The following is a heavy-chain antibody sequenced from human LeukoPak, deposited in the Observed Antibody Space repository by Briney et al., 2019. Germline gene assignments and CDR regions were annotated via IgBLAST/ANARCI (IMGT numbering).Heavy chain of an antibody. CDR3: AKAGLSFWVQLAFYFDY. J-gene: IGHJ4*02. CDR2: IYSGGST. V-gene: IGHV3-66*01. CDR1: GFTVSSNY. D-gene: IGHD5-18*01. Sequence: GGSLRLSCAASGFTVSSNYMSWVRQAPGKGLEWVSAIYSGGSTYYADSVKGRFTISRDNSKNTLYLQMNSLRAEDTAVYYCAKAGLSFWVQLAFYFDYWGQGTLVTVSS.